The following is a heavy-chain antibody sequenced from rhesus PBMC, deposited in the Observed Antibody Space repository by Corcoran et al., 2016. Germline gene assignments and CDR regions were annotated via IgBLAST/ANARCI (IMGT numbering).Heavy chain of an antibody. CDR3: GRADYGVDY. CDR2: ISNGGGST. Sequence: EVPLVESGGDLARPGGSLRLSCAASGSTLRDYYLACVRLAQGKGLEWVSRISNGGGSTWYADSVKGRFTISRENAKNTLYLQMNSLRAEDTAGYYCGRADYGVDYWGQGVLVTVSS. CDR1: GSTLRDYY. D-gene: IGHD4-29*01. V-gene: IGHV3-178*01. J-gene: IGHJ4*01.